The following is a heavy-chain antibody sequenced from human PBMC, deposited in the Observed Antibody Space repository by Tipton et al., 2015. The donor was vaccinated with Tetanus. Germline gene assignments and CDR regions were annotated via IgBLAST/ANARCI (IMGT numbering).Heavy chain of an antibody. CDR3: ASLPKHWLAPRGAP. V-gene: IGHV4-34*01. CDR1: GGSFSGNY. CDR2: INHRGGT. J-gene: IGHJ5*02. Sequence: LRLSCDVYGGSFSGNYWSWIRQPPGKGLEWIGEINHRGGTMYNPSLKSRVTISGDTSRNQFSLNLTSVTAADTAVYYCASLPKHWLAPRGAPWGQGVLVTVSS. D-gene: IGHD6-19*01.